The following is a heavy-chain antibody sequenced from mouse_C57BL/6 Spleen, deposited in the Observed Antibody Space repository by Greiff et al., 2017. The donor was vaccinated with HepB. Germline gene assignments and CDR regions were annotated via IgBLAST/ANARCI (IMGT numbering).Heavy chain of an antibody. CDR2: INPNNGGT. Sequence: EVQLQQSGPELVKPGASVKISCKASGYTFTDYYMNWVKQSHGKSLEWIGDINPNNGGTSYNQKFKGKATLTVDKSSSTAYMELRSLTSEDSAVYYCARDGDSNDYWGQGTTLTVSS. V-gene: IGHV1-26*01. D-gene: IGHD2-5*01. J-gene: IGHJ2*01. CDR3: ARDGDSNDY. CDR1: GYTFTDYY.